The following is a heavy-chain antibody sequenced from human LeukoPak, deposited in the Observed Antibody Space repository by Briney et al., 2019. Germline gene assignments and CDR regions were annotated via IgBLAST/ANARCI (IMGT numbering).Heavy chain of an antibody. CDR1: GFSVGYNY. V-gene: IGHV3-53*01. Sequence: GGSLRLSCAASGFSVGYNYVSWVRQAPGKGLEWVSVIYSGGSGGRIYYADSVKGRFTTSRDHSTNTLYLQMNSLKAEDTAVYYCTRGNGQMGYYFDYWGQGTLVTVSS. D-gene: IGHD1-1*01. CDR2: IYSGGSGGRI. CDR3: TRGNGQMGYYFDY. J-gene: IGHJ4*02.